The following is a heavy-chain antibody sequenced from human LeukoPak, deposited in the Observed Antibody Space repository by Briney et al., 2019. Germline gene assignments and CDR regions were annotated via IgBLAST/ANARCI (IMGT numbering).Heavy chain of an antibody. CDR1: GFSLSTSGVG. Sequence: VSGPTLVNPTQTLTLTCTFSGFSLSTSGVGVGWIRQPPGKALEWLALIYWDDDKRYSPSLKSRPTITKDTSKNPVVLTMTNMDPVDTATYYCAHNELERLLFDYWGQGTLVTVSS. CDR2: IYWDDDK. V-gene: IGHV2-5*02. J-gene: IGHJ4*02. CDR3: AHNELERLLFDY. D-gene: IGHD1-1*01.